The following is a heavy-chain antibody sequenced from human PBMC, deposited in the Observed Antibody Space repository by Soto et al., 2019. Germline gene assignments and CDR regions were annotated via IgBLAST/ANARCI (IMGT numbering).Heavy chain of an antibody. J-gene: IGHJ5*02. CDR2: ISADNGNT. Sequence: GASVKVSFKASGYTITNCGISWLRQAPGQGLEWMGWISADNGNTNYAQKVQGRVTMTTDTSTNTAYMDLRSLQSDDTAVYFCARDVVISGTRWFDPWGQGTLVTVSS. CDR1: GYTITNCG. D-gene: IGHD2-2*01. CDR3: ARDVVISGTRWFDP. V-gene: IGHV1-18*01.